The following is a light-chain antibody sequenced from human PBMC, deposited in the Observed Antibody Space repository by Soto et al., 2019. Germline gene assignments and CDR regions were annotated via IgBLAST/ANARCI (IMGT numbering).Light chain of an antibody. CDR3: QTWGTGIQGV. CDR2: LNSDGSH. V-gene: IGLV4-69*01. CDR1: SGHSSYA. Sequence: QPVLTQSPSASASLGASDKLTCTLSSGHSSYAIAWHQQQPEKGPRYLMKLNSDGSHSKGDGIPDRFSGSSSGAERYLTISSLQSEDEADYYCQTWGTGIQGVFGGGTKLTVL. J-gene: IGLJ3*02.